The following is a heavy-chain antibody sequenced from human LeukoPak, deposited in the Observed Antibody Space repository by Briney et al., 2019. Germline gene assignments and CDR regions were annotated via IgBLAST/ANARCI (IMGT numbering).Heavy chain of an antibody. CDR3: ARDTFRNSAATRGLPDY. V-gene: IGHV1-18*01. Sequence: ASVKVSCKASGYTFTSYGISWVRQAPGQGLEWMGWISAYNGNTNYAQKLQGRVTMTTDTSTSTAYMELSSLRSEDTAVYYCARDTFRNSAATRGLPDYWGQGTLVTVSS. CDR1: GYTFTSYG. J-gene: IGHJ4*02. D-gene: IGHD2-2*01. CDR2: ISAYNGNT.